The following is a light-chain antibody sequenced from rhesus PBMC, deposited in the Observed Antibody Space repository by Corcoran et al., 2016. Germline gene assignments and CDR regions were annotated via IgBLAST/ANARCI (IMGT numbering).Light chain of an antibody. CDR3: QHGYGTPLT. V-gene: IGKV1-74*01. CDR2: KAS. J-gene: IGKJ4*01. Sequence: DIQMTQSPSSLSASVGDRVTITCRASENVNNDLNWYQQKPGNAPKFLIYKASTLQSGVPSRFSGSGSGTDYTFTISSLQPEDVATYYCQHGYGTPLTFGGGTKVELK. CDR1: ENVNND.